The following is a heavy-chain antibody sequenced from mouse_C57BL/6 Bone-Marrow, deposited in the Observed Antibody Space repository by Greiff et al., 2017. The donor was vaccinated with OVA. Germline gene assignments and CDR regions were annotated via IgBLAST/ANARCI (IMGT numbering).Heavy chain of an antibody. CDR3: TREGITTVVAPGFAY. CDR1: GYTFTSYW. J-gene: IGHJ3*01. V-gene: IGHV1-5*01. D-gene: IGHD1-1*01. Sequence: EVQLQQSGTVLARPGASVKMSCKTSGYTFTSYWMHWVKQRPGQGLEWIGAIYPGNSDTSYNQKFKGKAKLTAVTSASTAYMELSSLTNEDSAVYYCTREGITTVVAPGFAYWGQGTLVTVSA. CDR2: IYPGNSDT.